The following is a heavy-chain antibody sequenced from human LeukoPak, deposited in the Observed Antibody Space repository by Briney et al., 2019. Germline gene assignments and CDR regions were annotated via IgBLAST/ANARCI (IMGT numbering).Heavy chain of an antibody. D-gene: IGHD3-22*01. CDR2: IYTSGST. CDR1: GGSISIYY. CDR3: ARERVNYYDSSGLDY. J-gene: IGHJ4*02. Sequence: PSETLSLTCTVSGGSISIYYWNWIRQPAGKGLEWIGRIYTSGSTRYNPSLKSRVTMSVDTSKNQFSLKLSSVTAADTAVYYCARERVNYYDSSGLDYWGQGTLVTVSS. V-gene: IGHV4-4*07.